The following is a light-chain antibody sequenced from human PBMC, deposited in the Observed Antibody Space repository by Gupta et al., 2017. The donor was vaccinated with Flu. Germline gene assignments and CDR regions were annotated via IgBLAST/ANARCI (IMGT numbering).Light chain of an antibody. CDR1: QSLLHSNGYNY. CDR3: MQALQTPPT. V-gene: IGKV2-28*01. CDR2: LGS. Sequence: NSCRSSQSLLHSNGYNYLDWYLQKPGQSPQLLIYLGSNRASGVPDRFSGSGSGTDFTLKISRVEAEDVGVYYCMQALQTPPTFGQGTRLEIK. J-gene: IGKJ5*01.